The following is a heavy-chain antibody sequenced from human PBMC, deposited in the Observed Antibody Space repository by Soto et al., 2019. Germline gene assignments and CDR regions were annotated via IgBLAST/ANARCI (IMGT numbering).Heavy chain of an antibody. CDR3: ASDDSKDGGTNWSDP. CDR1: GGSITNYY. J-gene: IGHJ5*02. Sequence: SETVSLSCTVSGGSITNYYWSWIRQPAGKGLEWIGRIYTKERTNYNLSFRNRVTMSVDTSKNQFSLKLDAVTAADTAVYYCASDDSKDGGTNWSDPWGQGIMVTVST. D-gene: IGHD1-1*01. CDR2: IYTKERT. V-gene: IGHV4-4*07.